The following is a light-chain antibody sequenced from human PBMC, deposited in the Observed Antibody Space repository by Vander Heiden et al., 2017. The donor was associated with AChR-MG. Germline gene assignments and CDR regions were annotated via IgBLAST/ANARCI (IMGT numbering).Light chain of an antibody. V-gene: IGLV2-11*01. CDR2: DVS. J-gene: IGLJ2*01. Sequence: QSALTQPRPVSGSPGQSVTIPCTGTSSDVGDYNYVSWNQQHPGKAPKLMIYDVSKRPSGVPDRFSGSKSGNTASLTISGLQSEDEADYYCCSYAGTYTLLFGGGTKLTVL. CDR1: SSDVGDYNY. CDR3: CSYAGTYTLL.